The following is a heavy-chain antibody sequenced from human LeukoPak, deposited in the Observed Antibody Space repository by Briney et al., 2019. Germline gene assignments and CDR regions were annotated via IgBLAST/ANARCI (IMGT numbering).Heavy chain of an antibody. D-gene: IGHD3-3*01. Sequence: GGSLRLSCAASGFTFSSYGMSWVRQAPGKGLEWVSGINNSGRSTYYVDSVKGRFTISRDNAKNSLYLQMNSLRAEDTAVYYCAKESADYDFWSGYYHYYYYYGMDVWGQGTTVTVSS. J-gene: IGHJ6*02. V-gene: IGHV3-23*01. CDR2: INNSGRST. CDR3: AKESADYDFWSGYYHYYYYYGMDV. CDR1: GFTFSSYG.